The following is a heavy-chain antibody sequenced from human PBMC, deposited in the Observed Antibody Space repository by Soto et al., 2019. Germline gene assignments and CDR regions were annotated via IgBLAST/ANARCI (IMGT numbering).Heavy chain of an antibody. CDR2: ISAYNGNT. CDR1: GYSFTSYG. V-gene: IGHV1-18*01. D-gene: IGHD3-3*01. J-gene: IGHJ4*02. Sequence: ASVKVSCKASGYSFTSYGISWVRQAPGQGLEWMGWISAYNGNTKYAQKLQGRVTMTTDKSTSTAYMELSSLRSEDTAVYYCARFLYYAIDYWGQGTLVTVSS. CDR3: ARFLYYAIDY.